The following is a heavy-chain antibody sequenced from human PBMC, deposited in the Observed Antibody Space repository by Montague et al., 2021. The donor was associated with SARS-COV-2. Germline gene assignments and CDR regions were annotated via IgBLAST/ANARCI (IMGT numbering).Heavy chain of an antibody. CDR1: GVSISSAHYC. D-gene: IGHD6-13*01. CDR2: IFYDGTS. Sequence: SETLSLTCTVSGVSISSAHYCWGWVRQTPGKGLEWIGNIFYDGTSRSNPSLNSRVTISVDTSKSQLSLRLSSVTAADTAVYYCARHGYIAAAYYYYGMDVWGQGTTVTVSS. CDR3: ARHGYIAAAYYYYGMDV. V-gene: IGHV4-39*01. J-gene: IGHJ6*02.